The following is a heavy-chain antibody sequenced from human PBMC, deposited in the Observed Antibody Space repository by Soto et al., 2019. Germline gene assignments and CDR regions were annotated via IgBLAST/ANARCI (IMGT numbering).Heavy chain of an antibody. CDR3: ARAPRGVRGVFDY. J-gene: IGHJ4*02. V-gene: IGHV4-59*01. CDR1: GGSIRSYY. Sequence: SETLSLTCTVSGGSIRSYYWSWIRQPPGKGLEWIGYIYYSGSTNYNPSLKSRVTISVDTSKNQFALKLSSVTAADTVVYYCARAPRGVRGVFDYWGQGTLVTVSS. CDR2: IYYSGST. D-gene: IGHD3-10*02.